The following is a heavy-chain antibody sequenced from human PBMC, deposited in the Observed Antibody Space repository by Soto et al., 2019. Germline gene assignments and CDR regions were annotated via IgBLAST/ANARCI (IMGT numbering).Heavy chain of an antibody. D-gene: IGHD3-10*01. CDR3: ARARQLWFGAYGMDV. J-gene: IGHJ6*02. CDR2: INHSGST. CDR1: GGSFSGYY. V-gene: IGHV4-34*01. Sequence: ETLSLTCAVYGGSFSGYYWSWIRQPPGKGLEWIGEINHSGSTNYNPSLKSRVTISVDTSKNQFSLKLSSVTAADTAVYYCARARQLWFGAYGMDVWGQGTTVTVSS.